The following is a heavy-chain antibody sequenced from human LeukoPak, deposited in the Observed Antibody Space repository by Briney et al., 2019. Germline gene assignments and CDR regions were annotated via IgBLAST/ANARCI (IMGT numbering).Heavy chain of an antibody. V-gene: IGHV1-24*01. CDR3: ARSGITGTTILYYFDY. J-gene: IGHJ4*02. CDR2: FDPEDGET. D-gene: IGHD1-7*01. Sequence: ASVKVSCKVSGYTLTELSMHWVRQAPGKGLEWMGGFDPEDGETIYAQKFQGRVTITTDESTSTAYMELSSLRSEDTAVYYCARSGITGTTILYYFDYWGQGTLVTVSS. CDR1: GYTLTELS.